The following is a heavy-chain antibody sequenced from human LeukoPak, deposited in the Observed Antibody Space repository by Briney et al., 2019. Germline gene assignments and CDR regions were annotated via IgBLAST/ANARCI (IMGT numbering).Heavy chain of an antibody. CDR3: TTYVAVAGTRHFDS. CDR2: IRSKTDGGTT. D-gene: IGHD6-19*01. Sequence: GGSLRLSCAASGFTFSNAWMSWVRQAPGKGLEWIGRIRSKTDGGTTDYAAPVKDRFTISRDDSKNTPFLQINSLKTEDTAVYYCTTYVAVAGTRHFDSWGQGALVTVSS. CDR1: GFTFSNAW. J-gene: IGHJ4*02. V-gene: IGHV3-15*01.